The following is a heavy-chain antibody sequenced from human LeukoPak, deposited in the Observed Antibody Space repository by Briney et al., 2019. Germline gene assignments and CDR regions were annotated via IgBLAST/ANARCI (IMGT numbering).Heavy chain of an antibody. V-gene: IGHV3-30-3*01. D-gene: IGHD3-9*01. J-gene: IGHJ4*02. Sequence: GRSLRLSCAASGFTFDDYAMHWVRQAPGKGLEWVAVISYDGSNKYYADSVKGRFTISRDNSKNTLYLQMNSLRAEDTAVYYCARDYALRYFDWLSEGGFDYWGQGTLVTVSS. CDR3: ARDYALRYFDWLSEGGFDY. CDR1: GFTFDDYA. CDR2: ISYDGSNK.